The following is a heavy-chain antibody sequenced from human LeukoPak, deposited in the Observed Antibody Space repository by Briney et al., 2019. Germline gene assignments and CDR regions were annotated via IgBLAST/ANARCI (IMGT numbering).Heavy chain of an antibody. CDR1: GFTFSDSA. V-gene: IGHV3-73*01. CDR2: IRSKSNSFAT. CDR3: AHLVWEYVGGLDV. Sequence: GGSLRLSCAASGFTFSDSALHWVRQASGKGLEWVGRIRSKSNSFATAYAASVQGRFTISRDDSKNTAYLQMNSLRSEDTAVYYCAHLVWEYVGGLDVWGQGTTVTVSS. J-gene: IGHJ6*02. D-gene: IGHD3/OR15-3a*01.